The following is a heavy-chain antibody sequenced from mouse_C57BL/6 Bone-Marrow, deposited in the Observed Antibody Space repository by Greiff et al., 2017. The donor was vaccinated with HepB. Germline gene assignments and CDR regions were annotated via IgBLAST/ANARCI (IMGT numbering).Heavy chain of an antibody. CDR3: AREEGWLLRYAMDY. J-gene: IGHJ4*01. D-gene: IGHD2-3*01. Sequence: QVQLKQPGAELVKPGASVKLSCKASGYTFTSYWMHWVKQRPGQGLEWIGMIHPNSGSTNYNEKFKSKATLTVDKSSSTAYMQLSSLTSEDSAVYYCAREEGWLLRYAMDYWGQGTSVTVSS. CDR2: IHPNSGST. CDR1: GYTFTSYW. V-gene: IGHV1-64*01.